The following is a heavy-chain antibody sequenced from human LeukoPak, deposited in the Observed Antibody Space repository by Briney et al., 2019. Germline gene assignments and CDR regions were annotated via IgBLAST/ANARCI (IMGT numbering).Heavy chain of an antibody. CDR1: GGTFSSYA. V-gene: IGHV1-69*13. J-gene: IGHJ4*02. D-gene: IGHD4-23*01. CDR2: IIPIFGTA. CDR3: ARGATVRTPPVDY. Sequence: SVKVSCKASGGTFSSYAISWVRQAPGQGLEWMGGIIPIFGTANYAQKFQGRVTITADESTSTAYMELSSLRAEDTAVYYCARGATVRTPPVDYWGQGTLVTVSS.